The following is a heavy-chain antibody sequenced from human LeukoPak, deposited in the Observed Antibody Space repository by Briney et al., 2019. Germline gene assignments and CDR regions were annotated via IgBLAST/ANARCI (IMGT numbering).Heavy chain of an antibody. D-gene: IGHD5-24*01. J-gene: IGHJ4*02. CDR2: INPRGGST. Sequence: ASVKVSCKASGYTITSYYMHWVRQAPGQGLEWMGIINPRGGSTSYAQKFKGRVTMTRDTSKNTVYMELSSLRSEDTAVYYCARSVKMPTIVHWGQGTLVTVSS. CDR3: ARSVKMPTIVH. CDR1: GYTITSYY. V-gene: IGHV1-46*03.